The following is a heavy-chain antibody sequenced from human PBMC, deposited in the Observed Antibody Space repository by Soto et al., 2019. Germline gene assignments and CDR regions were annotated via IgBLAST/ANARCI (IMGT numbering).Heavy chain of an antibody. CDR3: ATPHTTPEMDV. Sequence: YWERLVGPRGDVRGCRRVIKHGGSTRYNPSLKSRVTISVDTSKNQISLKLRSVTAADTAVYYCATPHTTPEMDVWGKGTTVTVSS. CDR1: Y. J-gene: IGHJ6*04. D-gene: IGHD4-4*01. V-gene: IGHV4-34*01. CDR2: IKHGGST.